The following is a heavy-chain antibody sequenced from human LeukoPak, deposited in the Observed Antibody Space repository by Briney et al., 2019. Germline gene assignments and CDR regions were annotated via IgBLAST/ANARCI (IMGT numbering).Heavy chain of an antibody. Sequence: PGGSLRLSCAASGFTFSSYEMNWVRQAPGKGLEWVSYISSSGSSIHYADSVKGRFTISRDNAKNPLYLQMNSLRAEDTAVYHCARQISRYCSGGSCYSGWEFYFDYWGQGTPVTVSS. D-gene: IGHD2-15*01. CDR3: ARQISRYCSGGSCYSGWEFYFDY. CDR2: ISSSGSSI. J-gene: IGHJ4*02. CDR1: GFTFSSYE. V-gene: IGHV3-48*03.